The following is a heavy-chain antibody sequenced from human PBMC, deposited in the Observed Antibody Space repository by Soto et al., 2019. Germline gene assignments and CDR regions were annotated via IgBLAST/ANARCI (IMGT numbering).Heavy chain of an antibody. Sequence: SETLSLTCSVSGGSISGYYWSWIRQPPGKGLEWIGNIYYSGSTKYNPSLKSRVALSIDMSKRQVSLKLSSVTAADTAVYYCVRDSHYDSSDYYYNWLDPWGQGTLVTVSS. J-gene: IGHJ5*02. CDR1: GGSISGYY. V-gene: IGHV4-59*01. D-gene: IGHD3-22*01. CDR2: IYYSGST. CDR3: VRDSHYDSSDYYYNWLDP.